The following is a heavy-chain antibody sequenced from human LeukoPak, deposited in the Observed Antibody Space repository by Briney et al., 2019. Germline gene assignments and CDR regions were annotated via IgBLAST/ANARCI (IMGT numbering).Heavy chain of an antibody. CDR3: ARRPRSVVPAANTFDY. CDR2: IYHSGST. Sequence: SGTLSLTCAVSGGSISSSNWWSWVRQPPGKGLEWIGEIYHSGSTNYNPSLKSRVTISVDTSKNQFSLKLSSVTAADTAVYYCARRPRSVVPAANTFDYWGQGTLVTVSS. J-gene: IGHJ4*02. D-gene: IGHD2-2*01. V-gene: IGHV4-4*02. CDR1: GGSISSSNW.